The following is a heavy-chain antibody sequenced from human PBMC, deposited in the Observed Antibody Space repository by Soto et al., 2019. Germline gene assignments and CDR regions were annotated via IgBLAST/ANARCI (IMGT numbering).Heavy chain of an antibody. V-gene: IGHV1-2*04. Sequence: ASVKGSCNATGYTSTGAQIHRGLLAPGQGLEWMGWINPNSGGTNYAQKFQGWVTMTRDTSISTAYMELSRLRSDDTACYYGAVKVGDYGSWFDPCGQGCLYSVTS. CDR2: INPNSGGT. CDR3: AVKVGDYGSWFDP. J-gene: IGHJ5*02. D-gene: IGHD4-17*01. CDR1: GYTSTGAQ.